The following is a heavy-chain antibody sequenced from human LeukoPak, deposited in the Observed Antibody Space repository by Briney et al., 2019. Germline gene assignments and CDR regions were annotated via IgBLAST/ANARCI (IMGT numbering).Heavy chain of an antibody. CDR1: GGSISSYY. Sequence: SETLSLTCTVSGGSISSYYWSWIRQPPGKGLEWIGYIYTSGSTSYNPSLKSRATISVDTSKNQFSLKLSSVTAADTAVYYCSRQYGGNLYYMDVWGTGTTVTVSS. V-gene: IGHV4-4*09. D-gene: IGHD4-23*01. J-gene: IGHJ6*03. CDR3: SRQYGGNLYYMDV. CDR2: IYTSGST.